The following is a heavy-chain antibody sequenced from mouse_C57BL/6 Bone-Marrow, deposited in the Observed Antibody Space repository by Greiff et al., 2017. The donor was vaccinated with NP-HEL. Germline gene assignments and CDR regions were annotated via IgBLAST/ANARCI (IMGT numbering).Heavy chain of an antibody. CDR3: ARKEIPLGTMDY. V-gene: IGHV2-2*02. CDR1: GFSLTNYG. CDR2: IWSDGII. Sequence: QVQLKQSGPGLVQPSQSLSITCTVSGFSLTNYGVYWVRQSPGKGLEWLGVIWSDGIIDSIAPFISRLSISKDTSKSQFFFKMNSLQANDTAISYCARKEIPLGTMDYWGQGTSVTVSS. J-gene: IGHJ4*01.